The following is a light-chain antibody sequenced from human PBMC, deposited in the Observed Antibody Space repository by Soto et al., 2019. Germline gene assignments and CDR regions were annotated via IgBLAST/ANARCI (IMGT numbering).Light chain of an antibody. Sequence: QSVLTQPASVSGSPGQSITISCTGTSRDVGTYTLVSWYQQYPGKAPKLLIYEGSKRPSGVSNRFSASKTGRTASLTISGLQPEDEADYYCCSYAGSSSVLFGGGTKVTVL. CDR2: EGS. CDR3: CSYAGSSSVL. V-gene: IGLV2-23*03. J-gene: IGLJ2*01. CDR1: SRDVGTYTL.